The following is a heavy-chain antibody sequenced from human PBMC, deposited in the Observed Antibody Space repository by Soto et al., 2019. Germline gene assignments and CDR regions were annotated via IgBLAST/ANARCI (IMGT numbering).Heavy chain of an antibody. J-gene: IGHJ6*02. CDR2: IYYSGST. V-gene: IGHV4-61*01. Sequence: SETLSLTCTVSGGSVSSGSYYWSWIQQPPGKGLEWIGYIYYSGSTNYNPSLKSRVTISVDTSKNQFSLKLSSVTAADTAVYYCARGLDIAAAGFDYYYYYGMEVWGQGTTGT. CDR1: GGSVSSGSYY. CDR3: ARGLDIAAAGFDYYYYYGMEV. D-gene: IGHD6-13*01.